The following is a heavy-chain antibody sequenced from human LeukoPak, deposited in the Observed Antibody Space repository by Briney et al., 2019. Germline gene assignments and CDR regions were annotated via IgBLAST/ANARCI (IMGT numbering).Heavy chain of an antibody. CDR2: IRYDGSNK. CDR1: GFTFSSYG. V-gene: IGHV3-30*02. CDR3: AKDRRWTPGEGEY. Sequence: GGSLRLSCAASGFTFSSYGMHWVRQAPGKGLEWVAFIRYDGSNKYYADSVKGRFTISRDNSKNTLYLQTNSLRAEDTAVYYCAKDRRWTPGEGEYWGQGTLVTVSS. J-gene: IGHJ4*02. D-gene: IGHD3-16*01.